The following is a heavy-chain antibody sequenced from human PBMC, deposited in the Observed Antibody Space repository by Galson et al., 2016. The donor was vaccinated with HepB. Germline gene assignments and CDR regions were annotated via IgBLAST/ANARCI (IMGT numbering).Heavy chain of an antibody. V-gene: IGHV3-23*01. CDR1: GFTFDKYG. D-gene: IGHD6-19*01. J-gene: IGHJ4*02. CDR3: AIDPSQWHDLLFGN. CDR2: ICGRCGDM. Sequence: SLRLSCAASGFTFDKYGMTWFRQAPGKGLEWVSTICGRCGDMDYADSVKGRFPIHRDDSKNTLYLHMNSLRVEDTAIYYCAIDPSQWHDLLFGNWAQGTLVTVSA.